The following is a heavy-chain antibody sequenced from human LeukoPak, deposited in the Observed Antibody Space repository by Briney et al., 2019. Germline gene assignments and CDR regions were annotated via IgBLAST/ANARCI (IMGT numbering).Heavy chain of an antibody. CDR3: ARGLVYSSSWDNWFDP. V-gene: IGHV4-4*07. D-gene: IGHD6-13*01. Sequence: SETLSLTCTVSGGSISSYYWSWIRQPAGKALEWIGRIYSSGSTNYNPSLQSRVTMSVDTSKNQFSLKVNSVTAADTAVYYCARGLVYSSSWDNWFDPWGQGTLVTVSS. CDR2: IYSSGST. CDR1: GGSISSYY. J-gene: IGHJ5*02.